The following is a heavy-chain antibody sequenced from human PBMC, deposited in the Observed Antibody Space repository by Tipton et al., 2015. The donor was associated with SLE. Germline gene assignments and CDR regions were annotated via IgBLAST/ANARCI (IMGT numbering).Heavy chain of an antibody. CDR2: IYHDGTT. V-gene: IGHV4-39*07. CDR1: GGSVSSPNYY. Sequence: TLSLTCTVSGGSVSSPNYYWAWIRQSPGKGLEWIGAIYHDGTTYYNPSHESRLTISVDTSKNHFSLRLSSVTAADTAVYYCARGSSNTWYKLYYFDYWGQGTLVTVSS. CDR3: ARGSSNTWYKLYYFDY. J-gene: IGHJ4*02. D-gene: IGHD1-1*01.